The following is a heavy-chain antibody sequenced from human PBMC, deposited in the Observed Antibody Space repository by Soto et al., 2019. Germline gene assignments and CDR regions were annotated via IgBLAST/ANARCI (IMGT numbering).Heavy chain of an antibody. CDR3: ARAPYYDVWSGYYTFDS. CDR2: ISSRSSYT. D-gene: IGHD3-3*01. CDR1: GFSFSDHY. V-gene: IGHV3-11*06. J-gene: IGHJ4*02. Sequence: SLRLSCAASGFSFSDHYMSWIRQAPGKGLEWVSYISSRSSYTDYADSVKGRFTISRDNAKNSLYLQMNSLRPEDTAVYYCARAPYYDVWSGYYTFDSWGQGTLVTVSS.